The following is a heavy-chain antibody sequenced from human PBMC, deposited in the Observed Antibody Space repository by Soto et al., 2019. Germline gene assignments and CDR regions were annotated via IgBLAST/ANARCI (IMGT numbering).Heavy chain of an antibody. J-gene: IGHJ5*02. D-gene: IGHD2-2*01. V-gene: IGHV1-69*01. Sequence: QVQLVQSGAEVKKPGSSVKVSCKASGDTFSSYAISWVRQAPGQGLEWMGGIIPIFGTANYAQKFQGRVTITADESTSTAYMELSSLRSEDTAVYYCARVGIVVVPAAPPVHWFDPWGQGTLVTVSS. CDR2: IIPIFGTA. CDR1: GDTFSSYA. CDR3: ARVGIVVVPAAPPVHWFDP.